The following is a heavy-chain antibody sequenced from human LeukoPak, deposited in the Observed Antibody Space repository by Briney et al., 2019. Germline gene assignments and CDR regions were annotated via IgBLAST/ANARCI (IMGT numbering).Heavy chain of an antibody. V-gene: IGHV3-11*01. CDR3: ARDYSESEYFFDY. D-gene: IGHD1-26*01. Sequence: GGSLRLSCVTSGFTFRHYYMTWIRQAPGKGLEWVSYISGTGNNKYYADSVKGRFTISRDNAQNSLYLQMSSLRAEDTAMYYCARDYSESEYFFDYWGQGSLVAVSS. CDR1: GFTFRHYY. CDR2: ISGTGNNK. J-gene: IGHJ4*02.